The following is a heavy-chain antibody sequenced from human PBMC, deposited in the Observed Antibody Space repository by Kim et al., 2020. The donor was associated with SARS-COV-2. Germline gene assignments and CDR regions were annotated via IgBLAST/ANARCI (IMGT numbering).Heavy chain of an antibody. J-gene: IGHJ6*02. Sequence: GGSLRLSCTASGFTFGDYAMSWFRQAPGKGLEWVGFIRSKASGGTTEYAASVKGRFTISRDDSKSIAYLQMNSLKTEDTAVYYCTRERFITIFGVVIDYYGMDVWGQGTTVTVSS. CDR1: GFTFGDYA. V-gene: IGHV3-49*03. CDR2: IRSKASGGTT. CDR3: TRERFITIFGVVIDYYGMDV. D-gene: IGHD3-3*01.